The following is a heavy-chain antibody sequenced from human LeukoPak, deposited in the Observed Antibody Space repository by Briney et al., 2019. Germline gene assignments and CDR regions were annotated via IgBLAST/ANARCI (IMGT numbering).Heavy chain of an antibody. Sequence: ASVKVSCKASGGTFNSYAISWVRQAPGQGLEWMGGIIPIFGTPKYAQKFQGRVTITADESTSTAYMELSSLTSEDTAVYYCARQRSGAILTAWGQGTLVTVSS. CDR2: IIPIFGTP. CDR3: ARQRSGAILTA. V-gene: IGHV1-69*13. D-gene: IGHD3-9*01. CDR1: GGTFNSYA. J-gene: IGHJ4*02.